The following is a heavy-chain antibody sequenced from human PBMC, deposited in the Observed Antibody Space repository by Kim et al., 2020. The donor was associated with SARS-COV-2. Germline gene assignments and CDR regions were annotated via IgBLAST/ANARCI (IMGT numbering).Heavy chain of an antibody. D-gene: IGHD3-10*01. CDR1: GGSISSSSYY. CDR2: IYYSGST. J-gene: IGHJ5*02. Sequence: SETLSLTCTVSGGSISSSSYYWGWIRQPPGKGLEWIGSIYYSGSTYYNPSLKSRVTISVDTSKNQFSLKLSSVTAADTAVYYCARDPGAGRQPFDPWGQGTLVTVSS. CDR3: ARDPGAGRQPFDP. V-gene: IGHV4-39*07.